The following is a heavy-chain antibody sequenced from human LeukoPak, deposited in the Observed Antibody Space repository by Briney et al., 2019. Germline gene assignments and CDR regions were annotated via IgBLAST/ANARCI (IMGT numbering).Heavy chain of an antibody. CDR2: ISAYNGNT. J-gene: IGHJ4*02. CDR1: GYTFTSYG. V-gene: IGHV1-18*01. Sequence: GASVKVSCKASGYTFTSYGISWVRQAPGQGLEWMGWISAYNGNTNYAQKLQGRVTMTIDTSTSTAYMELRSLRSDDTAVYYCARVKGLAYCGGDCYYFDYWGQGTLVTVSP. CDR3: ARVKGLAYCGGDCYYFDY. D-gene: IGHD2-21*02.